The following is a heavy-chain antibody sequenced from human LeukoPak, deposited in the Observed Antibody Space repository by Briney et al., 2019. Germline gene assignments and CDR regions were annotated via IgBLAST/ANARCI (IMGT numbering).Heavy chain of an antibody. V-gene: IGHV4-61*01. D-gene: IGHD3-10*01. J-gene: IGHJ5*02. CDR2: IHYSGST. Sequence: SETLSLTCTVSGGSVSSDISYWCWIRQPPGKGLEWIGYIHYSGSTNYNPSLKSRVTISVDTSKNQFSLRLSSVTAADTAVYYCARDSGNWFDPWGQGTLVTVSS. CDR1: GGSVSSDISY. CDR3: ARDSGNWFDP.